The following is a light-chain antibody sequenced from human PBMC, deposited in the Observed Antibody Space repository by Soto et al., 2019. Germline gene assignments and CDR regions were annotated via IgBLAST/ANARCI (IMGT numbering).Light chain of an antibody. CDR3: QHYDTFSWA. Sequence: DIQMTQSPSTLSGSVGDRVTITCRASQTISSWLAWYQQKPGKAPKLLIYRASTLKSGVPSRFSGSGSGTDFTLTISCLQSEDFATYYCQHYDTFSWAFGQGTKVDIK. CDR2: RAS. V-gene: IGKV1-5*03. CDR1: QTISSW. J-gene: IGKJ1*01.